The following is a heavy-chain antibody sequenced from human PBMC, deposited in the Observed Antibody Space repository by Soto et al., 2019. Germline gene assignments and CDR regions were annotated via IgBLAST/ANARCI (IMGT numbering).Heavy chain of an antibody. CDR3: ARDQVGMDV. CDR2: IGSSDIYT. V-gene: IGHV3-21*02. CDR1: GFTFSSYK. J-gene: IGHJ6*04. Sequence: EVQLVESGGGVVKPGGSLRLSCAGSGFTFSSYKINWVRQAPGKGLEWVSSIGSSDIYTYYADSLKGRLIISRDKANHTVYLQINSLRAEDTAVYYCARDQVGMDVWGKGTPVTCAS.